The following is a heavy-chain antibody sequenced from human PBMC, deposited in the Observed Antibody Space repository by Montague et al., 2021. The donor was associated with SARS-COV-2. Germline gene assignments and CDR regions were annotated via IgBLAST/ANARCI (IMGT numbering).Heavy chain of an antibody. Sequence: PALVKPTQTLTLTCNFSGFSLTTRAVGVGWIRQPPGKALEWLAVIYGDDDKRYSPYLRSRLTITKDTSANHVVLTMTNMDPVDKATYYCAHVSRVGNYYWGDFGSWGQGALVTVSS. D-gene: IGHD3-22*01. V-gene: IGHV2-5*02. CDR3: AHVSRVGNYYWGDFGS. J-gene: IGHJ4*02. CDR2: IYGDDDK. CDR1: GFSLTTRAVG.